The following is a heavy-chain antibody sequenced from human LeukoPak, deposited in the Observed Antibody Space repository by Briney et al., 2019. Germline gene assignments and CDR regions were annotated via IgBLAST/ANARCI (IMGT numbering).Heavy chain of an antibody. J-gene: IGHJ3*02. V-gene: IGHV4-39*02. CDR1: GGSISSTTYY. CDR2: IYYSGST. CDR3: ARDVAGTTASKIDAFDI. D-gene: IGHD6-19*01. Sequence: SETLSLTCTVSGGSISSTTYYWGWIRQPPGKGLEWVGSIYYSGSTYYNPSLKSRVTISVDTSKNQFSLKLSSVTAADTAVYYCARDVAGTTASKIDAFDIWGQGTMVTVSS.